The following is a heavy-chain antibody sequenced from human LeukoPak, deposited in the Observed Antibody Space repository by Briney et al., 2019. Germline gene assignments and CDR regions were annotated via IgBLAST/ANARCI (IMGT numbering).Heavy chain of an antibody. D-gene: IGHD1-26*01. V-gene: IGHV3-73*01. J-gene: IGHJ3*02. CDR3: TRRYSGGYNAFDI. CDR1: GFTFSGTT. Sequence: PGGSLRLSCAASGFTFSGTTMHWFRQASGKGLEWVGRIRSKANSYATVYAASVKGRFTISRDDSKNMAYLQMNSLKTEDTAVYYCTRRYSGGYNAFDIWGQGTMVTVSS. CDR2: IRSKANSYAT.